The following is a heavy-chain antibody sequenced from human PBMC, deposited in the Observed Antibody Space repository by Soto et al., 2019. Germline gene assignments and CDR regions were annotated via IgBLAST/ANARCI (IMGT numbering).Heavy chain of an antibody. J-gene: IGHJ5*02. CDR2: IYYSGST. Sequence: QLQLQESGPGLVKPSETLSLTCTVSGGSISSSSYYWGWIRQPPGKGLEWIGSIYYSGSTYYTPSLRRRVSLSDDPSKTTFSLKLSSVTAADTAVYYCARWSSGWYRGKSWFAPWGQGTLVTVSS. CDR3: ARWSSGWYRGKSWFAP. CDR1: GGSISSSSYY. V-gene: IGHV4-39*01. D-gene: IGHD6-19*01.